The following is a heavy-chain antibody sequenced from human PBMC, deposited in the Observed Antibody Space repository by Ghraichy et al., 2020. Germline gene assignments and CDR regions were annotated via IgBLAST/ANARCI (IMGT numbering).Heavy chain of an antibody. D-gene: IGHD2-8*01. V-gene: IGHV4-59*08. Sequence: SETLSLTCTVSGGSISSYYWSWIRQPPGKGLEWIGYIYYSGSTNYNPSLKSRVTISVDTSKNQFSLKLSSVTAADTAVYYCARRFNEYASWFNPWGQGTLVTVSS. J-gene: IGHJ5*02. CDR1: GGSISSYY. CDR3: ARRFNEYASWFNP. CDR2: IYYSGST.